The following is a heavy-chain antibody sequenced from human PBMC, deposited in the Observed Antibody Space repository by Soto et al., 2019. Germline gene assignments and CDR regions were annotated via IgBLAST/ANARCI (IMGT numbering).Heavy chain of an antibody. CDR2: IYYSGST. V-gene: IGHV4-30-4*01. CDR3: ARGGSGYEVDYFDY. D-gene: IGHD5-12*01. Sequence: QVQLQESGPGLVKPSQTLSLTCTVSGGSISSGDYYWSWIRQPPGKGLEWIGYIYYSGSTYYNPSLKSRVTISVDTSKHQFSVKLSSLTAADTAVYYCARGGSGYEVDYFDYWGQGTLVTVSS. J-gene: IGHJ4*02. CDR1: GGSISSGDYY.